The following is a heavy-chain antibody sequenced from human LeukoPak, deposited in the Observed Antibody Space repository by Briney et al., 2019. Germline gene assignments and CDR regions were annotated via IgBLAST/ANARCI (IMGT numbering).Heavy chain of an antibody. J-gene: IGHJ6*02. V-gene: IGHV6-1*01. Sequence: SQTLSLTCAISGDSVSSNSAAWNWIRQSPXRGLEWLGRTYYRSKWYNDYAVSVKSRITINPDTSKNQFSLQLNSVTPEDTAVYYCARATGIAAPYYYYGMDVWGQGTTVTVSS. CDR2: TYYRSKWYN. D-gene: IGHD6-13*01. CDR3: ARATGIAAPYYYYGMDV. CDR1: GDSVSSNSAA.